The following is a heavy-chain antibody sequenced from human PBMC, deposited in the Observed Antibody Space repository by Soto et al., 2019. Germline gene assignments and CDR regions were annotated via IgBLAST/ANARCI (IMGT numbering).Heavy chain of an antibody. D-gene: IGHD6-19*01. V-gene: IGHV1-46*03. CDR3: ARGLIAVAGVGAFDI. CDR2: INPSGGST. Sequence: RASVKVSCKAAGYTFTSYYMHWVRQAPGQGLEWMGIINPSGGSTSYAQKFQGRVTMTRDTSTSTVYMELSSLRSEDTAVYYCARGLIAVAGVGAFDIWGQGTMVTVSS. CDR1: GYTFTSYY. J-gene: IGHJ3*02.